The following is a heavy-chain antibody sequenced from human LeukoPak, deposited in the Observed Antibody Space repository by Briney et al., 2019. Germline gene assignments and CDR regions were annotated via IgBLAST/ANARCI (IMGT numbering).Heavy chain of an antibody. D-gene: IGHD3-10*01. CDR3: AKYRPGTYYRGPGMDV. V-gene: IGHV3-11*01. Sequence: GGSLRLSCAASGFTFSDYYMSWIRQAPGKGLEWVSYISNSGSTIYYADSVKGRFTISRDNSKNTLYLRVDSLRAEDTAVYYCAKYRPGTYYRGPGMDVWGQGTTVAVSS. CDR1: GFTFSDYY. CDR2: ISNSGSTI. J-gene: IGHJ6*02.